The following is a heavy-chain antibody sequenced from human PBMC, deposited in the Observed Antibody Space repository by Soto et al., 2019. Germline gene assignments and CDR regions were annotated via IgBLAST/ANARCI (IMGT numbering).Heavy chain of an antibody. CDR2: INPNSGGT. CDR3: ARSDDAFDI. CDR1: GYTLTDDY. V-gene: IGHV1-2*02. J-gene: IGHJ3*02. Sequence: GPSVKVYCKASGYTLTDDYMHWVRQAPGQGLEWMGWINPNSGGTNYAQKFQGRVTMTRDTSISTAYMELSRLRSDDTAVYYCARSDDAFDIWGQGTMVTVSS.